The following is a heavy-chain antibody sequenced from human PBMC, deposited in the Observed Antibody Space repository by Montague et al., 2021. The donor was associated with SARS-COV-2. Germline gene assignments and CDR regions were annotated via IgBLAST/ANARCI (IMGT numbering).Heavy chain of an antibody. D-gene: IGHD6-19*01. CDR3: AKDQAVPGTPLDY. Sequence: SLRLSWAASGFTFSSYGIHWVRQAPGKGLEWVAVISFDGSKTYYADSVKGRFTISRDNSKNTLYLQMNSLRAEDTAVYYCAKDQAVPGTPLDYWGQGTLVTVSS. CDR2: ISFDGSKT. J-gene: IGHJ4*02. CDR1: GFTFSSYG. V-gene: IGHV3-30*18.